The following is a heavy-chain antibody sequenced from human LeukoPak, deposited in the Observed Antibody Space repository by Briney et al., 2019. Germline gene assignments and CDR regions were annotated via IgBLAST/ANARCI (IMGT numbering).Heavy chain of an antibody. CDR2: IYTSGST. Sequence: SETPSLTCTVSGGSISSGSYYWSWIRQPAGKGLEWIGRIYTSGSTNYNPSLKSRVTISVDTSKNQFSLKLSSVTAADTAVYYCARGSGWFGFSGFDYWGQGTLVTVSS. CDR3: ARGSGWFGFSGFDY. D-gene: IGHD6-19*01. J-gene: IGHJ4*02. CDR1: GGSISSGSYY. V-gene: IGHV4-61*02.